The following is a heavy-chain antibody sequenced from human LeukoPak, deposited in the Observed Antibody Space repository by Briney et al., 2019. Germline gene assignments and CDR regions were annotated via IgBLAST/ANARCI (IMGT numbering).Heavy chain of an antibody. J-gene: IGHJ4*02. Sequence: ASVKVSCKASGYIFTGYYIHWVRQAPGPGLEWVGCINPTSGDTNYAQNIQDRVTMTRDTSISTAYMDLSRLTFDDSAVYYCVKEVGHWGQGTLVSVSS. CDR1: GYIFTGYY. CDR2: INPTSGDT. CDR3: VKEVGH. V-gene: IGHV1-2*02.